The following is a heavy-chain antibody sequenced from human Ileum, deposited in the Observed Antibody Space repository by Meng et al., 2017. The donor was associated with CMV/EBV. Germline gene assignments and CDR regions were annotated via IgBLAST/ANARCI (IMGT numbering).Heavy chain of an antibody. J-gene: IGHJ4*02. V-gene: IGHV4-39*07. CDR2: MYFSGIA. CDR3: ARDLTNKWFYY. D-gene: IGHD1-26*01. Sequence: QREQQDAGPRLVTAAGALSLACNAFGVPLISGSYSGHCFRQPPGKRLEWIGSMYFSGIADHNPPLTSRVTISLHATQKQFSLRLASVTAADSAVYFCARDLTNKWFYYWGQGTLVTVSS. CDR1: GVPLISGSYS.